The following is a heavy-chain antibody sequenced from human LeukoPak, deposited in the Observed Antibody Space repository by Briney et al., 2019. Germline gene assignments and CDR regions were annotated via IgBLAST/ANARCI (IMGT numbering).Heavy chain of an antibody. CDR2: IYPGDSDT. J-gene: IGHJ3*02. D-gene: IGHD6-13*01. CDR3: ARQLYSSSWYYAFDI. CDR1: GYSFTSYW. Sequence: GESLKISCKGSGYSFTSYWIGWVRQMPGKGLEWMGIIYPGDSDTRYSPSFQGQVIISADKSISTAYLQWSSLKASDTAMYYCARQLYSSSWYYAFDIWGQGTMVTVSS. V-gene: IGHV5-51*01.